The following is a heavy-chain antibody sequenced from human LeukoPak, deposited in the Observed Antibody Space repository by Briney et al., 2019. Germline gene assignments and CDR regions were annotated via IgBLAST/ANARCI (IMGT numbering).Heavy chain of an antibody. V-gene: IGHV3-21*01. CDR1: GFTFSSYS. D-gene: IGHD6-19*01. CDR3: ARDPRSSGWYDY. Sequence: GGSLRLSCAASGFTFSSYSMDWVRQAPGKGLEWVSSISSSGSYIYYADSVKGRFTISRDNAKNSLYLQMNSLRAEDTAVYYCARDPRSSGWYDYWGQGTLVTVSS. J-gene: IGHJ4*02. CDR2: ISSSGSYI.